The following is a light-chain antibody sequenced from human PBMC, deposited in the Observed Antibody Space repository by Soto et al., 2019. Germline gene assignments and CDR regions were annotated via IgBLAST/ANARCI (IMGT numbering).Light chain of an antibody. CDR3: QQRSNWPPWT. Sequence: EIVLTQSPATLYLSPGERATLSCRASQSVSSYLAWNQQKPGQAPRLLIYDASNKATGIPARFSGSGSGTDFTLTVSSLEPEDFAVYYCQQRSNWPPWTFGQGTKVEIK. CDR1: QSVSSY. J-gene: IGKJ1*01. V-gene: IGKV3-11*01. CDR2: DAS.